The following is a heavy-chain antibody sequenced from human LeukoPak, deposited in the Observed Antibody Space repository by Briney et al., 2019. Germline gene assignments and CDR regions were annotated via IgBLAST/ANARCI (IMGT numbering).Heavy chain of an antibody. Sequence: SETLSLTCTVSGGSVSSGSYYWSWIRQPPGKGLEWIGYIYHSGSTYYNPSLKSRVTISVDRSKNQFSLKLSSVTAADTAVYYCASRYSSSWYYFDYWGQGTLVTVSS. V-gene: IGHV4-30-2*01. D-gene: IGHD6-13*01. CDR1: GGSVSSGSYY. CDR3: ASRYSSSWYYFDY. J-gene: IGHJ4*02. CDR2: IYHSGST.